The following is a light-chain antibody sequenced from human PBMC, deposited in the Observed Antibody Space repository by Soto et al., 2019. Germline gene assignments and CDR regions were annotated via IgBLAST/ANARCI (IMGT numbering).Light chain of an antibody. CDR2: GTS. Sequence: ENVLTQSPDTLSLSPGERATLSCSAIQSVSSTYLAWYQQKPGQAPRLLIYGTSTRATGIPARFSGSGTGTEFTLTISSLQSEDFAVYYCQQYNDWPPWTFGQGTKVDIK. J-gene: IGKJ1*01. CDR3: QQYNDWPPWT. CDR1: QSVSSTY. V-gene: IGKV3-15*01.